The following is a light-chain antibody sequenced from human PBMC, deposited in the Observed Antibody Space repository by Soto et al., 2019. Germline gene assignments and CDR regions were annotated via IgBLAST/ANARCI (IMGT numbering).Light chain of an antibody. CDR1: SGSVSTGHF. J-gene: IGLJ1*01. V-gene: IGLV8-61*01. Sequence: QTVVTQEPSFSVSPGGTVTHTCGLSSGSVSTGHFPSWYQQTPGQAPRTLIYGTNSRSSGVPDRFSGSILGTKAALTITGAQADDESDYYCVLYMGGGTYVFGAGTKVTVL. CDR3: VLYMGGGTYV. CDR2: GTN.